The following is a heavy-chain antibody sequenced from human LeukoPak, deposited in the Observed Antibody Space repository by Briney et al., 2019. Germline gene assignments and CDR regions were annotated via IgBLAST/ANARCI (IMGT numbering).Heavy chain of an antibody. CDR2: MNEYSTTI. CDR3: ARGGVNPVDH. D-gene: IGHD1-14*01. CDR1: GFPFNSFW. V-gene: IGHV3-74*01. Sequence: GRSLRLSCAASGFPFNSFWMHWVRQAPGKGLVWVSDMNEYSTTIRYADSVKGRFTISRDNAKSILYLQMNNLRAEDTAMYFCARGGVNPVDHWGQGTLVTVSS. J-gene: IGHJ4*02.